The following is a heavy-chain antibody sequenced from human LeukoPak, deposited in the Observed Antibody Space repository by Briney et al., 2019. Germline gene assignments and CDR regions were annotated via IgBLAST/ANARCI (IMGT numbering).Heavy chain of an antibody. CDR1: GFTFTTYG. Sequence: GGSLSLSCGASGFTFTTYGMSWVRPAPGKGLEWVSAISGSGGTTSYADSVKGRFTISRDNSKNTLYLQMNSLRAEDTAVYYCARLAMFDYWGQGTLVTVSS. D-gene: IGHD2-21*01. CDR2: ISGSGGTT. V-gene: IGHV3-23*01. CDR3: ARLAMFDY. J-gene: IGHJ4*02.